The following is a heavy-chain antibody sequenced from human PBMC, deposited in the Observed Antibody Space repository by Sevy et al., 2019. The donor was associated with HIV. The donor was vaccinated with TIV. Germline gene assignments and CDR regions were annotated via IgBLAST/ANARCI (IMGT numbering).Heavy chain of an antibody. D-gene: IGHD2-15*01. CDR2: IYSGGST. V-gene: IGHV3-53*01. J-gene: IGHJ3*02. Sequence: GGSLRLSCAASGFTVSSNYMSWVRQAPGKGLEWVSVIYSGGSTYYADSVKGGFTISTDNSKNTLYLQMNSLRAEDTAVYYCARDAPYGSGGSCLGSGDAFDIWGQGTMVTVSS. CDR3: ARDAPYGSGGSCLGSGDAFDI. CDR1: GFTVSSNY.